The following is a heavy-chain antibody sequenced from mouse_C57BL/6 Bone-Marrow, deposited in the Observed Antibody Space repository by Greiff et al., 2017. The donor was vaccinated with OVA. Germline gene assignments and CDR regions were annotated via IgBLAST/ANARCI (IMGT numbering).Heavy chain of an antibody. CDR2: IDPENGDT. V-gene: IGHV14-4*01. CDR3: TAYGNFDY. J-gene: IGHJ2*01. D-gene: IGHD6-5*01. Sequence: VQLQQSGAELVRPGASVKLSCTASGFNITDDYMHWVKQRPEQGLEWIGWIDPENGDTEYASKFQGKATITADTSSNTAYLQLSSLTSEDTAVYYCTAYGNFDYWGQGTTRTVSS. CDR1: GFNITDDY.